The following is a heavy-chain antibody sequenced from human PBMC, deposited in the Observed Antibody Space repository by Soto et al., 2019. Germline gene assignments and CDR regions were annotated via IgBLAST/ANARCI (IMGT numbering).Heavy chain of an antibody. J-gene: IGHJ4*02. Sequence: GGSLRLSCAASGFTFDDYGMSWVRQAPGKGLEWVSGINWNGGSTGYADSVKGRFTISRDTAKNSLYLQMNSLRAEDTALYHCANNLGVTTHYFDYWGQGTLVTVSS. CDR1: GFTFDDYG. CDR2: INWNGGST. D-gene: IGHD4-17*01. V-gene: IGHV3-20*01. CDR3: ANNLGVTTHYFDY.